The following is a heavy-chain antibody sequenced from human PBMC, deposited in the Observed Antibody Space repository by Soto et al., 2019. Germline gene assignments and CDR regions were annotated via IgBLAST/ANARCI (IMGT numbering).Heavy chain of an antibody. D-gene: IGHD3-10*01. Sequence: SETLSLTCTVSGGSISSSSYYWGWIRQPPGKGLEWIGSTYYSGSTYYNPSLKSRVTISVDTSKNQFSLKLSSVTAADTAVYYCARHIPFYYGSGSAVGYFDYWGQGTLVTVSS. V-gene: IGHV4-39*01. CDR3: ARHIPFYYGSGSAVGYFDY. CDR2: TYYSGST. J-gene: IGHJ4*02. CDR1: GGSISSSSYY.